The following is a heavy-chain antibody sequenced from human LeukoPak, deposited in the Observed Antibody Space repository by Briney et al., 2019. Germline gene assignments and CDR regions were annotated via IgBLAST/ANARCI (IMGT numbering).Heavy chain of an antibody. J-gene: IGHJ4*02. CDR3: ASELKALWRDYFDF. D-gene: IGHD2/OR15-2a*01. CDR2: IKEDGREK. V-gene: IGHV3-7*01. CDR1: GLMFSSYW. Sequence: GGSLRLPCAASGLMFSSYWMTWVRQAPGKGLEWVANIKEDGREKYYVDSVKGRFTISRDNAKNSLYLQMNSLRAEDTAVYYCASELKALWRDYFDFWGQGILVTVSS.